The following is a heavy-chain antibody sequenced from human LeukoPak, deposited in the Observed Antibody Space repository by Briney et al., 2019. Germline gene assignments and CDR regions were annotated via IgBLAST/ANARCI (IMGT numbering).Heavy chain of an antibody. CDR1: GGSFSGYY. Sequence: ASETLSLTCAVYGGSFSGYYWSWLRQSPGKGLEWIGEINHSGSTNYNPSLKSRVTISVDTSKNQFSLKLSSVTAADTAVYSCARGLLWDSSGWLSRSFDPWGQGTLVTVSS. D-gene: IGHD6-19*01. CDR2: INHSGST. CDR3: ARGLLWDSSGWLSRSFDP. V-gene: IGHV4-34*01. J-gene: IGHJ5*02.